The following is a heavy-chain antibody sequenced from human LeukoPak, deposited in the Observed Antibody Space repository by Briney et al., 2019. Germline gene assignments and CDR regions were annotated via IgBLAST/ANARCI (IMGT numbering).Heavy chain of an antibody. V-gene: IGHV3-33*01. CDR1: GFTFSSYG. CDR3: ARDGPYCSGGSCHYYFDY. CDR2: IWYDGSNK. Sequence: GGSLRLSCAASGFTFSSYGMHWVRQAPGKGLEWVAVIWYDGSNKYYADSVKGRFTISRDNSKNTLYLQMNSLRAEDTAVYYCARDGPYCSGGSCHYYFDYWGQGTLVTVSS. D-gene: IGHD2-15*01. J-gene: IGHJ4*02.